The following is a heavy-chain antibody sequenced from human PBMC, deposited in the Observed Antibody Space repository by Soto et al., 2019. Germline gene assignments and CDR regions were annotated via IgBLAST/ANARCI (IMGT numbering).Heavy chain of an antibody. D-gene: IGHD3-22*01. CDR2: IWYDGSNK. J-gene: IGHJ4*02. CDR1: GFTFSSYG. CDR3: ARADYYDSSGYFTRLGY. Sequence: PGGSLRLSCAASGFTFSSYGMHWVRQAPGKGLEWVAVIWYDGSNKYYADSVKGRFTISRDNSKNTLYLQMNSLRAEDTAVYYCARADYYDSSGYFTRLGYWGQGTLVTVSS. V-gene: IGHV3-33*01.